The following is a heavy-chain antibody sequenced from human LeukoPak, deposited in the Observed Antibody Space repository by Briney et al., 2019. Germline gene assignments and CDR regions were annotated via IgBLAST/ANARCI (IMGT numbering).Heavy chain of an antibody. J-gene: IGHJ6*03. D-gene: IGHD3-3*01. V-gene: IGHV1-8*03. Sequence: ASVKVSCKASGYTFTSYDINWVRQATGQGLEWLGWMNPNSGNTGYAQKFQGSVTITRNTSISTAYMELSSLRSEDTAVYYCARARAPTIFGVVYYYYYMDVWGKGTTVTVPS. CDR2: MNPNSGNT. CDR1: GYTFTSYD. CDR3: ARARAPTIFGVVYYYYYMDV.